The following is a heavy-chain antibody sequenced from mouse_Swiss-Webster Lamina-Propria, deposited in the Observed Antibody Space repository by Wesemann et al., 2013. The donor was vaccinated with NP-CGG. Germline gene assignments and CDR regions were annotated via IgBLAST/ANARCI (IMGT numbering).Heavy chain of an antibody. CDR3: TRSEGSYGNFFDY. CDR2: IDPNSGGT. D-gene: IGHD2-1*01. Sequence: GRGLEWIGRIDPNSGGTKYNEKFKSKATLTVDKPSSTAYMQLSSLTSEDSAVYYCTRSEGSYGNFFDYWGQGTTLTVSS. J-gene: IGHJ2*01. V-gene: IGHV1-62-3*01.